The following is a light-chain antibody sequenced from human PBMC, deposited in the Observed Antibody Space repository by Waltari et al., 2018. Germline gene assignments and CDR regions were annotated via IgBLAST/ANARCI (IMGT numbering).Light chain of an antibody. Sequence: IEMTQSPSSLSASIGDRVIITCRTDQGIRNDVAWYQQKPGKAPKLLISAASTLQSGVPSRFSGSGSGSDFTLTINGLQAEDLATYYCLQEYNYPNTFGQGTKLEIK. CDR2: AAS. V-gene: IGKV1-6*02. CDR1: QGIRND. CDR3: LQEYNYPNT. J-gene: IGKJ2*01.